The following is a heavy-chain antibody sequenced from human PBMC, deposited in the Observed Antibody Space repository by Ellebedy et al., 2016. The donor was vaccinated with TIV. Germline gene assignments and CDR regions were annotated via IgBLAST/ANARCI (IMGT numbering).Heavy chain of an antibody. V-gene: IGHV3-48*01. CDR2: ISSSGTI. D-gene: IGHD1-26*01. Sequence: GESLKISXAASGFTFSSYGMNWVRQAPGKGLEWVSYISSSGTIYYADSVKGRFTISRDNAKNSLYLQMNSLRVEDTAVYYCVRGWDVFDYWGQGTLVTVSS. CDR3: VRGWDVFDY. CDR1: GFTFSSYG. J-gene: IGHJ4*02.